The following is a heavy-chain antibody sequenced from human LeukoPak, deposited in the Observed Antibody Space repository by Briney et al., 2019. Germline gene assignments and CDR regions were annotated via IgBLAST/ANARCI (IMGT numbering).Heavy chain of an antibody. CDR2: ISSSSSYI. V-gene: IGHV3-21*01. CDR1: GFTFSSYS. J-gene: IGHJ4*02. Sequence: GGSLRLSCAASGFTFSSYSMNWVRQAPGKGLEWVSSISSSSSYIYYADSVKGRFTISRDNAKNSLYLQMNSLRAEDTAVYYCARDPPKLERGALDYWGQGTLVTVSS. CDR3: ARDPPKLERGALDY. D-gene: IGHD1-1*01.